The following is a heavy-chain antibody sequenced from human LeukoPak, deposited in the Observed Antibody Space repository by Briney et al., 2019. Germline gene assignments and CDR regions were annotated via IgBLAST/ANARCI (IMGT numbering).Heavy chain of an antibody. J-gene: IGHJ4*02. V-gene: IGHV3-7*01. Sequence: GGSLRLSCAASGFTFSGYWMSWVRQAPGKGLEWVGNVEKDGSEKGYVGSVKGRFTISRDNSKNTLYLQMNSLRAEDTAVYYCARENLESWSTIDYWGQGTLVTVSS. D-gene: IGHD3-3*01. CDR3: ARENLESWSTIDY. CDR2: VEKDGSEK. CDR1: GFTFSGYW.